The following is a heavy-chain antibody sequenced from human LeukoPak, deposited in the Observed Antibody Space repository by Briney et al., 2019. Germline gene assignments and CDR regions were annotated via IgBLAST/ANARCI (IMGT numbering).Heavy chain of an antibody. CDR3: AREEALAAGTDY. Sequence: PGGSLRLSCAASGFTFSTYGMHWVRQAPGKGLEWVAVISYDGSNKYYADSVKGRFTISRDNSKNTLYLQMNSLRAEDTAVYYCAREEALAAGTDYWGQGTLVTVSS. CDR2: ISYDGSNK. D-gene: IGHD6-13*01. V-gene: IGHV3-30*03. CDR1: GFTFSTYG. J-gene: IGHJ4*02.